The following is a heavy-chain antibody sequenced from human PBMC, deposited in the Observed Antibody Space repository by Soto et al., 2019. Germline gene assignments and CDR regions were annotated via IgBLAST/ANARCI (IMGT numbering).Heavy chain of an antibody. D-gene: IGHD3-10*01. J-gene: IGHJ4*02. CDR3: ARGLSTGSPYSGGSYYFDS. CDR2: INHSGSA. CDR1: GGSFSGYI. Sequence: QLQIHQWGAGVLKPSETLSLTCAVNGGSFSGYIWTWIRQTPGKGLQWIGHINHSGSAVYNPSLKTRVTIPIMSHNQFSLEMQSVSAADTAVYYCARGLSTGSPYSGGSYYFDSWGQGATVTVSS. V-gene: IGHV4-34*01.